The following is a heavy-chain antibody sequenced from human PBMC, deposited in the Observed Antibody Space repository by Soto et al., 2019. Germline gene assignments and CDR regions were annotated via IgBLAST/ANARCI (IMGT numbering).Heavy chain of an antibody. CDR2: INPNSGGT. CDR1: GYTFTGYY. J-gene: IGHJ6*02. D-gene: IGHD2-8*01. Sequence: ASVKVSCKASGYTFTGYYMHWVRQAPGQGLEWMGWINPNSGGTNYAQKFQGWVTMTRDTSISTAYMELSSLRAEDTAVYYCAKGLNKVYATRNYYYYYGMDVWGQGTTVTVSS. V-gene: IGHV1-2*04. CDR3: AKGLNKVYATRNYYYYYGMDV.